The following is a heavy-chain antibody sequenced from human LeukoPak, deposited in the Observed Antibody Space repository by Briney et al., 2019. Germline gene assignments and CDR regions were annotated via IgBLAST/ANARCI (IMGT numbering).Heavy chain of an antibody. D-gene: IGHD2-2*01. CDR2: ISSSSSQI. CDR3: ARDPIVVVPAAYYYYGMDV. Sequence: GGSLRLSCAASGFTFSSYSMNWARQAPGKGLEWVSSISSSSSQIYYADSVKGRFTISRDNAKNSLYLQLNSLRAEDTGVYYCARDPIVVVPAAYYYYGMDVWGQGTTVTVSS. V-gene: IGHV3-21*01. CDR1: GFTFSSYS. J-gene: IGHJ6*02.